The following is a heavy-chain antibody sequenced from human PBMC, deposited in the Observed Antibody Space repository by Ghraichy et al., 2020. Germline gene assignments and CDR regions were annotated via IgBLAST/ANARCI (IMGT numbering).Heavy chain of an antibody. V-gene: IGHV3-33*08. J-gene: IGHJ2*01. CDR2: IWYDGSNK. D-gene: IGHD3-16*01. CDR1: GYTFTRYG. CDR3: VRDYDWYFDV. Sequence: GESLNISCEASGYTFTRYGIHWVRQAPGKGLEWVAVIWYDGSNKYYADSVKGRFTISKDDSKNTVYVQMNSLRDEDTAVYYCVRDYDWYFDVWGRGTLVTVSS.